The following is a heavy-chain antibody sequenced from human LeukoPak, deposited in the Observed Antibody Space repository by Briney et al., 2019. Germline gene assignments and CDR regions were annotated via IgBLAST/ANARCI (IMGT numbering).Heavy chain of an antibody. V-gene: IGHV1-46*01. CDR2: INPSGGST. J-gene: IGHJ4*02. CDR1: GYTFTSYY. CDR3: ARDPRPSYDSSDYCYPGDY. D-gene: IGHD3-22*01. Sequence: ASVKVSCKASGYTFTSYYMHWVRQAPGQGLEWMAIINPSGGSTRYAQKFQGRVTMTRDTSTSTVYMELSSLRSEDTAVYYCARDPRPSYDSSDYCYPGDYWGQGTLVTVSS.